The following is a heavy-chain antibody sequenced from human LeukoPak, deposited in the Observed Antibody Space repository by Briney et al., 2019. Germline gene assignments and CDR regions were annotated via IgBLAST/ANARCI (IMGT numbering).Heavy chain of an antibody. CDR3: ARAGLYQLLWAFDY. D-gene: IGHD2-2*01. CDR2: ISSTTSCI. V-gene: IGHV3-21*01. CDR1: GFTFSSHS. J-gene: IGHJ4*02. Sequence: GGSLRLSCAASGFTFSSHSMNWVRQAPGKGLEWVSSISSTTSCIHYADSVKGRFTISRDNVNNSLYLQMNNLRAEDTAVYYCARAGLYQLLWAFDYWGQGNLVTVSS.